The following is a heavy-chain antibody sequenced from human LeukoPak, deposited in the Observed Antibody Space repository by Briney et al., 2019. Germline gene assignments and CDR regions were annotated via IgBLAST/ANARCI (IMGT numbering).Heavy chain of an antibody. D-gene: IGHD3-10*01. Sequence: GGSLRLSCAASGFTFSNAWTNWVRQAPGKGLEWVGRIKSRTDGGTTDYAAPVKGRFTISRDDSKNTLYLQMNTLKTEDTAVYYCTTDSREVLLWFETSDYRGQGTPVTVSS. CDR1: GFTFSNAW. V-gene: IGHV3-15*01. CDR3: TTDSREVLLWFETSDY. J-gene: IGHJ4*02. CDR2: IKSRTDGGTT.